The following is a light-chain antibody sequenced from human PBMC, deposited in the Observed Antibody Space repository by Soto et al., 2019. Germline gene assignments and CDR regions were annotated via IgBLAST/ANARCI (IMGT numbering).Light chain of an antibody. CDR2: KAI. Sequence: DIPMTQSPPTLSASVGDRVTITCRASQSISNLLAWYQQKPGKAPELLIYKAISLESGVPSRFSGSGSGTEFTLTISSLQPDDFATYFCQQDNSYPWMFGQGTKVEIK. CDR3: QQDNSYPWM. CDR1: QSISNL. J-gene: IGKJ1*01. V-gene: IGKV1-5*03.